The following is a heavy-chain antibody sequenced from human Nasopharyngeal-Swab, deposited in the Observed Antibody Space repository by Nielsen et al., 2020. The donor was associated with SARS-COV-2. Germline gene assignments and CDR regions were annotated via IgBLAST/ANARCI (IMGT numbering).Heavy chain of an antibody. CDR1: GFTFSSYS. D-gene: IGHD2-15*01. Sequence: GESLKISCAASGFTFSSYSMNWVRQAPGKGLEWVSSISSSSSYIYYADSVKGRFTISRDNVKNSLYLQMNSLRAEDTAVYYCARDVGLGSFDYWGQGTLVTVSS. V-gene: IGHV3-21*01. CDR2: ISSSSSYI. J-gene: IGHJ4*02. CDR3: ARDVGLGSFDY.